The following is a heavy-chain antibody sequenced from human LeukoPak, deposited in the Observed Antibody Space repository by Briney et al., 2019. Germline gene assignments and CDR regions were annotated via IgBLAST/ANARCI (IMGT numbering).Heavy chain of an antibody. V-gene: IGHV4-4*07. D-gene: IGHD3-10*01. J-gene: IGHJ5*02. CDR2: TYTSGST. Sequence: SETLSLTCTVSGGSISSYYWNWIRQPAGKGLEWIGRTYTSGSTNYSPSLKSRVTMSVDTSKNQFSLKLSSVTAADTAVYYCASGSGSYSHWFDPWGQGTLVTVSS. CDR1: GGSISSYY. CDR3: ASGSGSYSHWFDP.